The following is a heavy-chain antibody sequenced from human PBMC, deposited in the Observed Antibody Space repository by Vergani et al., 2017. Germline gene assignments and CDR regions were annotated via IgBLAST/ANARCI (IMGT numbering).Heavy chain of an antibody. Sequence: EVQLVESGGGLVKPGGSLRLSCAASGFSFSSYSMNWVRQAPGKGLEWVSGISWNSGSIGYADSVKGRFTISRDNAKNSLYLQMNSRRAEDTALYYCAKGERQWLVRGQFDYWGQGTLVTVSS. CDR1: GFSFSSYS. J-gene: IGHJ4*02. CDR3: AKGERQWLVRGQFDY. D-gene: IGHD6-19*01. V-gene: IGHV3-9*01. CDR2: ISWNSGSI.